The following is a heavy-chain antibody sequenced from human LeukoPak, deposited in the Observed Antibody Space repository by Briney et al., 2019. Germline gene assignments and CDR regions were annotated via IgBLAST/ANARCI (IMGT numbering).Heavy chain of an antibody. CDR2: ISYDGSNK. Sequence: GGSLRLSCAASGFTFSSYSMNWVRQAPGKGLEWVAVISYDGSNKYYADSVKGRFTISRDNSKNTLYLQMNSLRAEDTAVYYCAKSMVRGVSDYWGQGTLVTVSS. CDR1: GFTFSSYS. D-gene: IGHD3-10*01. V-gene: IGHV3-30*18. CDR3: AKSMVRGVSDY. J-gene: IGHJ4*02.